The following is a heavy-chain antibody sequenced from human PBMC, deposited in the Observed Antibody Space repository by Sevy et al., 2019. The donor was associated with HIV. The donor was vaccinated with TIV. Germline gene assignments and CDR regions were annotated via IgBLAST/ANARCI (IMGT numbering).Heavy chain of an antibody. CDR3: ARPYSSSSGRGLDN. D-gene: IGHD6-6*01. J-gene: IGHJ4*02. Sequence: GGSLRLSCAASGFTFGSYWMTWVRQAPGKGLEWVANIKEDGSGRFNVDSLRGRFTVSRDNAKKTLYLQMNNLRGEDTALDYCARPYSSSSGRGLDNWGQGALVTVSS. CDR1: GFTFGSYW. V-gene: IGHV3-7*01. CDR2: IKEDGSGR.